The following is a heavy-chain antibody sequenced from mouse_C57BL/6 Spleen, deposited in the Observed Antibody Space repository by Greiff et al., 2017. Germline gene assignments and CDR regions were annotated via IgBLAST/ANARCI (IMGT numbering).Heavy chain of an antibody. CDR3: ARIDITTVARYFDV. D-gene: IGHD1-1*01. J-gene: IGHJ1*03. CDR2: IYPGSGST. Sequence: QVQLQQPGAELVKPGASVKMSCKASGYTFTSYWITWVKQRPGQGLEWIGDIYPGSGSTNYNEKFKSKATLTVDTSSSKAYMQLSSLTSEDSAVYYCARIDITTVARYFDVWGTGTTVTVSS. V-gene: IGHV1-55*01. CDR1: GYTFTSYW.